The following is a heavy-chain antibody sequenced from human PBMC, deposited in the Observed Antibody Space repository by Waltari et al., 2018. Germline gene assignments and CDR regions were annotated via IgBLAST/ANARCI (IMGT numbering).Heavy chain of an antibody. D-gene: IGHD6-19*01. CDR3: ARDKPGYSSGWYHWFDP. Sequence: QVQLVQSGAEVKKPGASVKVSCKASGYTSTTYDLNWVRQPNCQGLEWMGWMNPNSGNTGYSKKFQGRVTITRNTSISTAYMELSSLRSEDTAVYYCARDKPGYSSGWYHWFDPWGQGTLVTVSS. J-gene: IGHJ5*02. CDR2: MNPNSGNT. CDR1: GYTSTTYD. V-gene: IGHV1-8*03.